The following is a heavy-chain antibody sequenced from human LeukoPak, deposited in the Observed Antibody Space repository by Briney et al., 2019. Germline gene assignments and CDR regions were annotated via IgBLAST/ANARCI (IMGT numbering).Heavy chain of an antibody. CDR2: INPNSGGT. Sequence: ASVKVSCKASGYTFTGYYMHWVRQAPGQGLEWMGWINPNSGGTNYAQKFQGRVTMTRDTSISTAYMELSRLRSDDTAVYYCARDSVLRYCSSTSCYLGYYYYYMDVWGKGTTVTISS. CDR1: GYTFTGYY. J-gene: IGHJ6*03. D-gene: IGHD2-2*01. V-gene: IGHV1-2*02. CDR3: ARDSVLRYCSSTSCYLGYYYYYMDV.